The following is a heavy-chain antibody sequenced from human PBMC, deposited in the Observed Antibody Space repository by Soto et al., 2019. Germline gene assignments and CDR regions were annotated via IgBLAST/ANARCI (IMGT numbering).Heavy chain of an antibody. CDR2: ISGGGDII. CDR1: GLTFSDHY. CDR3: SRDPRLADY. V-gene: IGHV3-11*01. Sequence: TGGSLRLSCAASGLTFSDHYMTWIRQAPGKGPEWLSYISGGGDIISHADSVKGRFIISRDNAKRSLYLQMNSLTVEDTAVYYCSRDPRLADYWGQGTLVTVSS. J-gene: IGHJ4*02. D-gene: IGHD6-25*01.